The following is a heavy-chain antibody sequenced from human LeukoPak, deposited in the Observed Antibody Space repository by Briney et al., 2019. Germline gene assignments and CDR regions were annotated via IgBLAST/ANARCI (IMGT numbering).Heavy chain of an antibody. CDR1: GFTFSNHA. V-gene: IGHV3-53*01. Sequence: GGSLRLSCAASGFTFSNHAMNWVRQAPGKGLEWVSVIYSGGSTYYADSVKGRFTISRDNSKNTLYLQMNSLRAEDTAVYYCAGVGPPPLEYYYGMDVWGQGTTVTVSS. CDR3: AGVGPPPLEYYYGMDV. J-gene: IGHJ6*02. CDR2: IYSGGST.